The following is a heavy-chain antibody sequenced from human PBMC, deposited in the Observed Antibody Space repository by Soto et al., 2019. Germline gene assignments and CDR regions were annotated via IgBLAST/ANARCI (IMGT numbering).Heavy chain of an antibody. CDR1: GFTFYNYA. J-gene: IGHJ3*01. CDR2: ISGGGDGT. V-gene: IGHV3-23*01. D-gene: IGHD2-8*01. CDR3: AKKGLGSLATYCTTGDCHYAFDV. Sequence: EVQLLESVGGLVRPGGSLRLSCAASGFTFYNYAMNWVRQAPGKGLEWVSTISGGGDGTYYADSVKGRFTISRDNSRNTVYLQMFSLRAEDTAVYYCAKKGLGSLATYCTTGDCHYAFDVWGQGTLVTVSS.